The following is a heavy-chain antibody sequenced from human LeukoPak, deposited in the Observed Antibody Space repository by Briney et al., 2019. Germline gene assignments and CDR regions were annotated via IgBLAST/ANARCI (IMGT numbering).Heavy chain of an antibody. Sequence: RGSLRLSCAAPGFSFDDSAMHWVRPAPGEGLGWVSLISGDSTTSDYAQSVKGRFTISRDNSKNSLYLEMNSLRTEDTAFYYCAIGLRRVCTYNYYFDLWGQGALVTVSS. CDR3: AIGLRRVCTYNYYFDL. D-gene: IGHD2-8*01. CDR2: ISGDSTTS. J-gene: IGHJ4*02. CDR1: GFSFDDSA. V-gene: IGHV3-43*02.